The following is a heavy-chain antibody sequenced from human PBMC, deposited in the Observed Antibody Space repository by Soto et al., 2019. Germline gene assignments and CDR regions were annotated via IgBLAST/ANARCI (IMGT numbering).Heavy chain of an antibody. CDR1: GFTFSSYA. CDR2: ISGSGGST. Sequence: EVQLLESGGGLVQPGGSLRLSCAASGFTFSSYAMSWVRQAPGKGLEWVSAISGSGGSTYYADSVKGRFTISRDNSKNTLYLQINSLRAEDTAVYYCAKGTGYDILTGYLAFDIWGQGTMVTVSS. V-gene: IGHV3-23*01. D-gene: IGHD3-9*01. CDR3: AKGTGYDILTGYLAFDI. J-gene: IGHJ3*02.